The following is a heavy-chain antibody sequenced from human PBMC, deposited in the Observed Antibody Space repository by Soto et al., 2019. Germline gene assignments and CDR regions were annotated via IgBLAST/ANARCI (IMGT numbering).Heavy chain of an antibody. D-gene: IGHD6-13*01. J-gene: IGHJ5*02. CDR3: ARESLGIAAAVNWFDP. Sequence: QPLSLTCAISGDSVSSNSAAWNWIRQSPSRGLEWLGRTYYRSKWYNDYAVSVKSRITINPDTSKDQFSLQLNSVTPEDTAVYYCARESLGIAAAVNWFDPWGQGTLVTVSA. V-gene: IGHV6-1*01. CDR2: TYYRSKWYN. CDR1: GDSVSSNSAA.